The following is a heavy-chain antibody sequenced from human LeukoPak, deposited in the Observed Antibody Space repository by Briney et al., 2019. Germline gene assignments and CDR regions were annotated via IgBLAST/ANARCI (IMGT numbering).Heavy chain of an antibody. CDR3: ARGPYSSSYYYFDS. D-gene: IGHD6-13*01. V-gene: IGHV4-4*07. J-gene: IGHJ4*02. CDR1: GGSISSYY. Sequence: SETLSLTCTVSGGSISSYYWSWIRQPAGKGLGWIGRIYSSGSTSYNPSVKSRVTMSVDTSKNQFSLKLSSVTAADTAVYYCARGPYSSSYYYFDSWGQGTLVTVSS. CDR2: IYSSGST.